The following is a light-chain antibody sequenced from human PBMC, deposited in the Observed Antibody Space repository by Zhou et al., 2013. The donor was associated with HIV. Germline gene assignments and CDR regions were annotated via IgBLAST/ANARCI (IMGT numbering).Light chain of an antibody. CDR3: QQYDNLPYS. J-gene: IGKJ2*03. V-gene: IGKV1-33*01. Sequence: TQLTQSPSSLSASVGDRVTITCQASQDISNYLNWYQQKAGKAPKLLIYDASNLETGIPSRFSGSGSGTDFTFTISSLQPEDIATYYCQQYDNLPYSFGQGTKLEIK. CDR2: DAS. CDR1: QDISNY.